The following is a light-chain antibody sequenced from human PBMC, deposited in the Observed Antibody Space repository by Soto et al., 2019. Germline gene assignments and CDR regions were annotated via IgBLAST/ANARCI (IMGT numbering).Light chain of an antibody. Sequence: DIQMTQSPSTLSGSVGDRVTITCRASQTISSWLAWYQQKPGKAPKLLIYKASTLKSGVPSRFSGSGSGTDFTLTISSLQPDDFATYYCQQYNSYSQTFGQGTKVDIK. CDR3: QQYNSYSQT. V-gene: IGKV1-5*03. CDR2: KAS. CDR1: QTISSW. J-gene: IGKJ1*01.